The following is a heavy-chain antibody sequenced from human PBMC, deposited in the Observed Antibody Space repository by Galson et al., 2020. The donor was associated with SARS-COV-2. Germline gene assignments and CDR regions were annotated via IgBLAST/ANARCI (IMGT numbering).Heavy chain of an antibody. Sequence: SETLSLTCAVSGGSISSSNWWSWVRQPPGKGLEWIGEIYHSGSTNYNPSLKSRVTISVDKSKNQFSLKLSSVTAADTAVYYCARRIGRSSFAPATDYWGQGTLVTVSS. CDR3: ARRIGRSSFAPATDY. J-gene: IGHJ4*02. CDR1: GGSISSSNW. CDR2: IYHSGST. D-gene: IGHD6-13*01. V-gene: IGHV4-4*02.